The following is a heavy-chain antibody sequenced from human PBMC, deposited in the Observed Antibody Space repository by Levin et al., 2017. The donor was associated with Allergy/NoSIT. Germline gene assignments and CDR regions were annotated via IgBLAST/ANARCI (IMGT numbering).Heavy chain of an antibody. D-gene: IGHD2-2*01. CDR2: IRYDGTRQ. V-gene: IGHV3-33*01. CDR3: SSDYCSTTSCYDS. CDR1: GFTFNTHG. J-gene: IGHJ4*02. Sequence: GGSLRLSCVASGFTFNTHGMQWARQAPGKGLEWVAFIRYDGTRQYYADSVKGRFSISRDNSKNTVYLQMSRLRAEDTAVYYCSSDYCSTTSCYDSWGQGTLVTVSS.